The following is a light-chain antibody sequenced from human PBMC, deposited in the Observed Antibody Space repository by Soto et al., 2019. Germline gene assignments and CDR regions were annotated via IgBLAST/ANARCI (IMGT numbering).Light chain of an antibody. Sequence: EIVMTQSPATLSVSPGERATLSCSASQSVSSNLAWYQQKPGQAPRLLIYGASTRATGIPARFSGSGSGTEFTLTISSLQFEDFAVNYCQQYNNWPPWTFGQGTKVEIK. CDR1: QSVSSN. CDR2: GAS. CDR3: QQYNNWPPWT. J-gene: IGKJ1*01. V-gene: IGKV3-15*01.